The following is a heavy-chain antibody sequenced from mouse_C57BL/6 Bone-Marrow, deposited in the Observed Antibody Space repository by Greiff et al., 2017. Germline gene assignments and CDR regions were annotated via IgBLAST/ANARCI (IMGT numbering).Heavy chain of an antibody. CDR1: GYTFTSYW. V-gene: IGHV1-69*01. Sequence: QVQLQQPGAELVMPGASVKLSCKASGYTFTSYWMHWVKQSPGQGLEWIGEIDPSDSYTNYNQKFKGKSTLTVDKSSSTAYMQLSSLTSEDSAVYYCARDGYDGAWFAYWGQGTLVTVSA. CDR2: IDPSDSYT. D-gene: IGHD2-2*01. CDR3: ARDGYDGAWFAY. J-gene: IGHJ3*01.